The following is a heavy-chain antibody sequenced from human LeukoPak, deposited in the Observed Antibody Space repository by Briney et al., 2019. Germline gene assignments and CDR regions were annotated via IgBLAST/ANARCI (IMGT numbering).Heavy chain of an antibody. CDR3: AKQPRYDVDAFDI. CDR1: GFTFTTFA. CDR2: ISGSGGST. J-gene: IGHJ3*02. Sequence: GGSLRLSCVASGFTFTTFAMSWVRQAPGKGLEWVSTISGSGGSTYYADSVKGRFAIPRDNSRDTLYLQMNSLRAEDTAVYHCAKQPRYDVDAFDIWGQGTMVTVCS. D-gene: IGHD5-12*01. V-gene: IGHV3-23*01.